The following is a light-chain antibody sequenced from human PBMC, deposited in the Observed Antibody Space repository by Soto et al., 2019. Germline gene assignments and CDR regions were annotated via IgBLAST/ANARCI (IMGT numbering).Light chain of an antibody. CDR3: QQRRNWPPLT. V-gene: IGKV3-11*01. CDR2: DAS. Sequence: EVVLTQSPATLSLSPGERATLSCTASQSISTYLTWYQHKPGQAPRLLIYDASRRAPAIPARFSGSGSGTDFALTISSREPEDFAVYYCQQRRNWPPLTFGGGTKVEIK. J-gene: IGKJ4*01. CDR1: QSISTY.